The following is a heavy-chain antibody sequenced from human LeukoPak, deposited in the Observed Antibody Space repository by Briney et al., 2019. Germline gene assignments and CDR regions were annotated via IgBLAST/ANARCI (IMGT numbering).Heavy chain of an antibody. V-gene: IGHV4-39*01. J-gene: IGHJ6*03. CDR1: GGSISSSSYY. D-gene: IGHD3-22*01. CDR2: IYYSGST. CDR3: AALGYYDSSGYYYNYYYYYYMDV. Sequence: SETLSLTCTVSGGSISSSSYYWGWIRQPPGEGLEWIGSIYYSGSTYYNPSLNSRVTISVDTSKNQFSLKLSSVTAADTAVYYCAALGYYDSSGYYYNYYYYYYMDVWGKGTTVTVSS.